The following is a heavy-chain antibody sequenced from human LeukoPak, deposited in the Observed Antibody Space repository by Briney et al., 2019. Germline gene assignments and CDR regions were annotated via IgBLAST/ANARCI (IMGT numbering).Heavy chain of an antibody. CDR1: GGSISGSSYY. J-gene: IGHJ4*02. CDR2: IYYSGST. CDR3: AISVAGASDY. V-gene: IGHV4-39*01. Sequence: SETLSLTCTVSGGSISGSSYYWGWIRQPPGKGLEWIGSIYYSGSTYYNPSLKSRVTISVDTSKNQFSLKLSSVTAADTAVYYCAISVAGASDYWGQGTLVTVSS. D-gene: IGHD6-19*01.